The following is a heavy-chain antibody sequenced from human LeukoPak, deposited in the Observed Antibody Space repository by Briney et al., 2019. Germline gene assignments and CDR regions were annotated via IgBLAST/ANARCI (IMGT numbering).Heavy chain of an antibody. CDR3: ARMHYYDSSGDNWFDP. J-gene: IGHJ5*02. Sequence: GASVKVSCKASGYTFTSYDINWVRQVTGQGLEWMGWMNPNSGHTGYAQKFQGRVTMTRNTSISTAYMGLSSLRSEDTAVYYCARMHYYDSSGDNWFDPWGQGTLVTVSS. CDR1: GYTFTSYD. CDR2: MNPNSGHT. V-gene: IGHV1-8*01. D-gene: IGHD3-22*01.